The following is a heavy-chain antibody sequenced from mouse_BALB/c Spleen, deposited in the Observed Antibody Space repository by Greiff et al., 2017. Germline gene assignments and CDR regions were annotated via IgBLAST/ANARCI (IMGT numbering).Heavy chain of an antibody. CDR1: GFTFSGYA. D-gene: IGHD2-3*01. CDR2: ISSGGSYT. CDR3: ASQASYDGYYYFDY. Sequence: EVKLMESGGGLVRPGGSLKLSCAASGFTFSGYAMSWVRQTPEKRLEWVATISSGGSYTYYPDRVKGRFTISRDNAKNTLYMQMSSLRSEDTAMYACASQASYDGYYYFDYWGQGTTLTVSS. V-gene: IGHV5-9-3*01. J-gene: IGHJ2*01.